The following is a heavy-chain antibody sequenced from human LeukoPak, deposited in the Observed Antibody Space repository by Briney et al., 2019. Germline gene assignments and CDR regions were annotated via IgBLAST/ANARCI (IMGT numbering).Heavy chain of an antibody. CDR3: AKSWCTTICYGIYD. V-gene: IGHV3-30*02. Sequence: PGGSLRLSCAASGFTFSSYEMNWVRQAPGKGLEWVAFIQYDGSNKYYAESVKGRFTISRDNSKNTLYLQMNSLRAEDTAVYYCAKSWCTTICYGIYDWGQGTLVTVS. CDR1: GFTFSSYE. D-gene: IGHD2-2*01. J-gene: IGHJ4*02. CDR2: IQYDGSNK.